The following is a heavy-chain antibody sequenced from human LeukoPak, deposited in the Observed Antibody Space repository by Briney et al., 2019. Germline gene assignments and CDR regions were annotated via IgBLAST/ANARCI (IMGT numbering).Heavy chain of an antibody. D-gene: IGHD5-24*01. CDR1: GFTFSNYG. J-gene: IGHJ4*02. CDR2: ISYDERNK. V-gene: IGHV3-30*18. Sequence: GGSLRLSCAASGFTFSNYGMHCGRQAPGKGLEWVALISYDERNKFYVDSVTGRFTISRDNSKNTLYLQMNSLRADDTAVYHCAKDGDRDGYNYADYWGQGTLVTVSS. CDR3: AKDGDRDGYNYADY.